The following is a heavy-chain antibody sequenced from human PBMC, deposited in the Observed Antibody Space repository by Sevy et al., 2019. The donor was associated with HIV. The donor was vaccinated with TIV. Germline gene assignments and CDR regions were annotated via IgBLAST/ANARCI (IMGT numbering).Heavy chain of an antibody. J-gene: IGHJ3*02. CDR1: GDTFSTYG. CDR3: AREGGVATTGDHDAFVI. CDR2: IIPIFGTP. Sequence: ASVKVSCKASGDTFSTYGLSWVRQAPGQGLEWMGGIIPIFGTPNYAQKFQGRVTITADESASTAYMELSSLRSEDTAQYYCAREGGVATTGDHDAFVIWGHGTLVTVSS. D-gene: IGHD7-27*01. V-gene: IGHV1-69*13.